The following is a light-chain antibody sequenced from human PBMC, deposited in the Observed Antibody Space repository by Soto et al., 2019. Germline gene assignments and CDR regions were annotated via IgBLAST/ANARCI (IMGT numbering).Light chain of an antibody. CDR1: SSNIGSNT. CDR3: AAWDDTLQGLV. V-gene: IGLV1-44*01. Sequence: QPVVTQSPSASGTPGQRVTISCSGSSSNIGSNTVNWYQQVPGTAPKLLIYSNNQRPSGVPDRFSGSKSGTSASLAIRGLQSEDEANYFCAAWDDTLQGLVFGGGTKLTVL. J-gene: IGLJ2*01. CDR2: SNN.